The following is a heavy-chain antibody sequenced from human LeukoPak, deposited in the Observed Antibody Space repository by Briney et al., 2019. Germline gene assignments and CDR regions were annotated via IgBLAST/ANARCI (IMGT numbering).Heavy chain of an antibody. D-gene: IGHD3-22*01. Sequence: SETLSLTCGVYGGSFSGYYWSWIRQPPGKGLEGIGEINHSGCTNYNSSLKSRVTISVDASNIQFSLKLSSVTAADTAVYYCARFWRGDYYDSSGMTYYFDYGGQGTLVTVSS. CDR1: GGSFSGYY. J-gene: IGHJ4*02. CDR2: INHSGCT. CDR3: ARFWRGDYYDSSGMTYYFDY. V-gene: IGHV4-34*01.